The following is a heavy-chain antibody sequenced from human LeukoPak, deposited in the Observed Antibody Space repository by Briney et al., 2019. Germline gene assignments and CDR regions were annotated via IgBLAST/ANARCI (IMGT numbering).Heavy chain of an antibody. CDR1: GGSFSGYY. D-gene: IGHD5-12*01. V-gene: IGHV4-34*01. Sequence: PSETLSLTCAVYGGSFSGYYWSWIRQPPGKGLEWIGEINHSGSTNYNPSLKSRVTISVDTSKNQFSLKLSSVTAADTAVYYCARRGGYDFLDYWGQGTLVTVSS. CDR2: INHSGST. J-gene: IGHJ4*02. CDR3: ARRGGYDFLDY.